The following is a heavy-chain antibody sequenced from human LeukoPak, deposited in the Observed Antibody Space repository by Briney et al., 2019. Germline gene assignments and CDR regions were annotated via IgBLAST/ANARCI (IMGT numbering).Heavy chain of an antibody. Sequence: SETLSLTCTVSGGSISSSSYYWGWIRQPPGKGLEWIGSIYYSGSTYYNPSLKSRVTISVDTSKNQFSLKLSSVTAADTAVYYCARHVMVVTALPKYFQHWGQGTLVTVSS. V-gene: IGHV4-39*01. CDR1: GGSISSSSYY. CDR2: IYYSGST. D-gene: IGHD2-21*02. J-gene: IGHJ1*01. CDR3: ARHVMVVTALPKYFQH.